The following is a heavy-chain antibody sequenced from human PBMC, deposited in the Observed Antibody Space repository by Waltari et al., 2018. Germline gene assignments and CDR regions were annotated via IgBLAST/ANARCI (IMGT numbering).Heavy chain of an antibody. CDR2: ISQDGSKK. J-gene: IGHJ4*02. CDR1: GFTFSRYA. Sequence: QVQLVEFGGGVVQPGRSLRLSCAASGFTFSRYAMHWVRQAPGKGREWVAGISQDGSKKFYSDSLKGRFIISRDNAQNSLSLQMSSLRAEDTAVYYCARHIPRGQSDFDCWGRGTLVTVSS. V-gene: IGHV3-30-3*01. CDR3: ARHIPRGQSDFDC. D-gene: IGHD2-21*01.